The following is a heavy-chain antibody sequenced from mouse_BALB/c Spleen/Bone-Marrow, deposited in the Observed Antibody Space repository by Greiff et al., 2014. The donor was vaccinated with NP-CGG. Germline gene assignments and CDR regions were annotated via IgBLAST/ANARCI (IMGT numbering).Heavy chain of an antibody. CDR1: GYAFTNYW. D-gene: IGHD4-1*01. CDR3: ARELGRRAMDY. CDR2: INPGSGGA. V-gene: IGHV1-54*01. Sequence: QVQLQQSGAELVRPGTSVQVSCKASGYAFTNYWIEWIKQRPGQGLEWIGVINPGSGGANYNEKFKGKATLTADKSSSTAYIQFSSLTSEDSAVYFCARELGRRAMDYWGQGTSVTVSS. J-gene: IGHJ4*01.